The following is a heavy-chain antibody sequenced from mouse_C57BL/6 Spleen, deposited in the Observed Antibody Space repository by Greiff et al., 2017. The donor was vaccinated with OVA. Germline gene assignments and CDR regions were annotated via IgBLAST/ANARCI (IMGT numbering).Heavy chain of an antibody. D-gene: IGHD3-3*01. CDR1: GYTFTSYW. CDR3: ARGGWDWYFDV. Sequence: QVQLQQPGAELVMPGASVKLSCKASGYTFTSYWMHWVKQRPGQGLEWIGEIDPSDSYTNYNQKFKGKSTLTVDKSSSTAYMQLSSLTSEDSAVYYCARGGWDWYFDVWGTGTTVTVSS. V-gene: IGHV1-69*01. CDR2: IDPSDSYT. J-gene: IGHJ1*03.